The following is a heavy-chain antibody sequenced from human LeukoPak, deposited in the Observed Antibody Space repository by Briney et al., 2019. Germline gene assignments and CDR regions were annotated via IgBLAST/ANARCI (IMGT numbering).Heavy chain of an antibody. J-gene: IGHJ4*02. CDR2: INPNGGST. D-gene: IGHD3-16*01. V-gene: IGHV1-46*01. CDR3: ARERRAWGEDF. CDR1: GYTFTNYY. Sequence: ASVKISFKASGYTFTNYYIHWVRQATGQGLEWVGLINPNGGSTGYAQRFQGRVTVTTDTSTSTVYMELNSLGSEDTAVYYCARERRAWGEDFWGQGTLVTVSS.